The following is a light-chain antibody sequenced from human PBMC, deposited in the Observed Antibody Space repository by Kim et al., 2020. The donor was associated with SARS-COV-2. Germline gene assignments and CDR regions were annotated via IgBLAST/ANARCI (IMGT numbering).Light chain of an antibody. CDR2: QNN. CDR3: QTWDTSSVV. V-gene: IGLV3-1*01. J-gene: IGLJ2*01. CDR1: KLGDKY. Sequence: SYELTQPPSVSVSPGQTASITCSGDKLGDKYACWYQRKPGQSPVLVIYQNNKRPSGIPERFSGSNSGNTATLTISGTQSMDEADYYCQTWDTSSVVFGGGTQVTVL.